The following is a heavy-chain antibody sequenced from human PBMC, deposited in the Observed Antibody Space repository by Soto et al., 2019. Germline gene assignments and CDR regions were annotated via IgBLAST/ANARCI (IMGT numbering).Heavy chain of an antibody. CDR1: GFTFSTYW. D-gene: IGHD2-15*01. CDR2: INQDGSER. CDR3: VCRGIFFVY. Sequence: EVQLVESGGGLVQPGGSLRLPCAASGFTFSTYWMTWVRQPPGKGLEGVASINQDGSERYYVDSVRGRFTSSRDNAKNSRYLQRNRLRAQDTAVYYSVCRGIFFVYWGQGTLVTVSP. V-gene: IGHV3-7*01. J-gene: IGHJ4*02.